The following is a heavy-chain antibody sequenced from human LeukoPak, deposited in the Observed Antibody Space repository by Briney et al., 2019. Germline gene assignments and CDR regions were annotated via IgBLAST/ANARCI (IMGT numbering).Heavy chain of an antibody. V-gene: IGHV3-7*03. CDR3: ALDCCTGSRFDH. J-gene: IGHJ4*02. CDR1: GFTFSSYW. CDR2: IKQDGSEK. Sequence: PGGSLRLSCAASGFTFSSYWMSWVRQAPGKGLEWVANIKQDGSEKYYVDSVKGRFTISRDNSKNILYLQMNSLTVEDTAVYYCALDCCTGSRFDHWGQGTLVTVSS. D-gene: IGHD2-8*02.